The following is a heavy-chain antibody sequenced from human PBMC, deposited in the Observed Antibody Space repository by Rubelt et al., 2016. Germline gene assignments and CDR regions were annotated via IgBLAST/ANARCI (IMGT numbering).Heavy chain of an antibody. V-gene: IGHV3-30*02. CDR1: GFTFSSYG. J-gene: IGHJ1*01. D-gene: IGHD4-17*01. CDR2: IRYDGSNK. CDR3: AKPARLDYGINAEYFQH. Sequence: QVQLVESGGGVVQPGGSLRLSCAASGFTFSSYGMHWVRQAPGKGLEWVAFIRYDGSNKYYADSVKGRLTISRDNSKNTLYLQMNSLRAEDTAVYYCAKPARLDYGINAEYFQHWGQGTRVTVSS.